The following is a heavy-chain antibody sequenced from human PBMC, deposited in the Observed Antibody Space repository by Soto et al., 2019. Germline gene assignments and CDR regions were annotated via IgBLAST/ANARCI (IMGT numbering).Heavy chain of an antibody. Sequence: QVQLVQSGAEVKKPGASVKVSCKASGYTFTGYYMHWVRQAPGHGLEWMGWINPNSGGTNYAQKFQGWVTMTRDTSISTAYMELSRLRSDDTAVYYCARDKFRGTVLRYGSNDAFDIWGQGTMVTVSS. D-gene: IGHD3-9*01. V-gene: IGHV1-2*04. CDR2: INPNSGGT. CDR1: GYTFTGYY. J-gene: IGHJ3*02. CDR3: ARDKFRGTVLRYGSNDAFDI.